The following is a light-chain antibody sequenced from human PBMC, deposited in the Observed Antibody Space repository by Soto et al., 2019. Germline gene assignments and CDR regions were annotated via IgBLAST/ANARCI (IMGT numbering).Light chain of an antibody. J-gene: IGLJ1*01. CDR1: SSDVGAYNY. CDR2: EVS. V-gene: IGLV2-8*01. CDR3: TSYAGTYSFFYV. Sequence: QSVLXQPPSASGSPGQSVTISCTGTSSDVGAYNYVSWYQQPPGKAPKLIIYEVSKRPSGVPDRFSGSKSGNTASLTVSGLQAEDEADYYCTSYAGTYSFFYVFGTGTKVTVL.